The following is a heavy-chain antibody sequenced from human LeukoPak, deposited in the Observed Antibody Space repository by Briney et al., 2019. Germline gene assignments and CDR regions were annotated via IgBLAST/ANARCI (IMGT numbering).Heavy chain of an antibody. CDR3: ARERRATVTTVAFDI. V-gene: IGHV4-39*02. CDR2: IYSGST. CDR1: GGSISSSSYY. J-gene: IGHJ3*02. D-gene: IGHD4-17*01. Sequence: SETLSLTCTVSGGSISSSSYYWGWIRQPPGKGLEWIGSIYSGSTYYNPSLKSRVTISVDTSKNQFSLKLSSVTAADTAVYYCARERRATVTTVAFDIWGQGTMVTVSS.